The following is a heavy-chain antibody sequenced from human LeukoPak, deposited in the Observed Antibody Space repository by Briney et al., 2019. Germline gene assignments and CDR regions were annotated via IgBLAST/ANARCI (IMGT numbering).Heavy chain of an antibody. CDR2: ISSSSVHI. Sequence: PVGSLRLSCAASGFTFSSYSVNWVRQAPGKRLDRVSSISSSSVHIYYAESVKGRFTISRDKTKNSLYLQMNSLTPEDTALYYFSRDRQPGHFDYGGQGTLVIVS. D-gene: IGHD1-1*01. CDR3: SRDRQPGHFDY. J-gene: IGHJ4*02. V-gene: IGHV3-21*01. CDR1: GFTFSSYS.